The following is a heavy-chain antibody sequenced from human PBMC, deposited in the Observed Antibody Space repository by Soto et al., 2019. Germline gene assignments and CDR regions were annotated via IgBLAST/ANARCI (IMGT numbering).Heavy chain of an antibody. Sequence: PSETLSLTCTVSGGSVSSGSYYWSWIRQPPGKGLEWIGYIFYSGSTNYNPSLKSRVTISADTSKNQFSLKLSSVTAADTAVYYCARERSIGYSHVNHIDYWGQGTLVTV. J-gene: IGHJ4*02. V-gene: IGHV4-61*01. D-gene: IGHD5-18*01. CDR1: GGSVSSGSYY. CDR2: IFYSGST. CDR3: ARERSIGYSHVNHIDY.